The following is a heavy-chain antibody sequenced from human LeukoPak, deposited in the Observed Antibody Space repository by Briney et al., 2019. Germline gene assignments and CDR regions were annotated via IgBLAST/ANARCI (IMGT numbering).Heavy chain of an antibody. CDR2: INHSGSI. D-gene: IGHD2-15*01. Sequence: SETLSLTCAVYGESFSGHHWSWIRQPPGKGLEWIGEINHSGSIFYNPSLKGRVSISVDTSKNQFSLRLSSMTAADTAVYYCARGYCSGGSCYPDPWGQGTLVTVSS. V-gene: IGHV4-34*01. J-gene: IGHJ5*02. CDR1: GESFSGHH. CDR3: ARGYCSGGSCYPDP.